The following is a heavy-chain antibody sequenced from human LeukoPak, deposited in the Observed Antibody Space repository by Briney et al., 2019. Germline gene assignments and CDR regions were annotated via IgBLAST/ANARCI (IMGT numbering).Heavy chain of an antibody. CDR3: ARGRRTVTTYGHVDY. J-gene: IGHJ4*02. Sequence: GGSLRLSCAASGFTFSSYEMNWVRQAPGKGLEGVSYISSSGSTIYYADSVKGRFTISRDNSKNSLYLQMNSLRAEDTAVYYCARGRRTVTTYGHVDYWGQGTLVTVSS. CDR1: GFTFSSYE. CDR2: ISSSGSTI. D-gene: IGHD4-17*01. V-gene: IGHV3-48*03.